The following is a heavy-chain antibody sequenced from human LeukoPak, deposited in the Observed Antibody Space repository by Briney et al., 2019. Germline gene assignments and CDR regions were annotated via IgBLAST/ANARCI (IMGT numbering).Heavy chain of an antibody. Sequence: PGGSLRLSCAASGFTFSSYGMHWVRQAPGKGLEWVAFIRYDGSNKYYADSVKGRFTISRDNSKTTLYLQMNSLRAEDTAVYYCAKDSTATSDFDYWGQGTLVTVSS. D-gene: IGHD1-26*01. V-gene: IGHV3-30*02. CDR3: AKDSTATSDFDY. J-gene: IGHJ4*02. CDR1: GFTFSSYG. CDR2: IRYDGSNK.